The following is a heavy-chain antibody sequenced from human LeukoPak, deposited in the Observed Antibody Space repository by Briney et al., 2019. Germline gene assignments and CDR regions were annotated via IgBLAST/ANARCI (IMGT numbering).Heavy chain of an antibody. CDR1: GGSISSGGYY. J-gene: IGHJ5*02. V-gene: IGHV4-31*03. CDR2: IYYSGST. CDR3: ARGGYCSSTSCSHARWFDP. D-gene: IGHD2-2*01. Sequence: SETLSLTCTVSGGSISSGGYYWSWIRQHPGKGLEWIEYIYYSGSTYYNPSLKSRVTISVDTSKNQFSLKLSSVTAADTAVYYCARGGYCSSTSCSHARWFDPWGQGTLVTASS.